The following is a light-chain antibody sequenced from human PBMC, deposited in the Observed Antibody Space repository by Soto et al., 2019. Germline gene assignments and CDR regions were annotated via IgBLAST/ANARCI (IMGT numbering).Light chain of an antibody. V-gene: IGKV3D-20*02. CDR2: GAS. Sequence: EIVLTQSPCTLSLSTGERATLSCRASQSVSSSYLAWYQQKPGRAPRLLIYGASSRATGIPDRFSGSGSGTDFTLTISRLEPEDFAVYYCQQRSNWPSITFGQGTRLEI. J-gene: IGKJ5*01. CDR1: QSVSSSY. CDR3: QQRSNWPSIT.